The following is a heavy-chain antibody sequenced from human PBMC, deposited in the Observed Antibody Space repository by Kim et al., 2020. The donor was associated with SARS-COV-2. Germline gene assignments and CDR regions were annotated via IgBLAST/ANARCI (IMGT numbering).Heavy chain of an antibody. CDR3: ARDRWTFPDY. CDR2: TI. J-gene: IGHJ4*02. D-gene: IGHD3-16*02. Sequence: TIYYADSVKGRFTISRDNAKNSLYLQMNSLRAEDTAVYYCARDRWTFPDYWGQGTLVTVSS. V-gene: IGHV3-48*04.